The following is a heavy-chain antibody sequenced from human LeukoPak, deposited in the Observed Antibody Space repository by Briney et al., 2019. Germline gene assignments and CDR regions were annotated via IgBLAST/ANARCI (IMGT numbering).Heavy chain of an antibody. D-gene: IGHD4/OR15-4a*01. CDR1: GFTFSSYA. CDR2: ISYDGSNK. V-gene: IGHV3-30-3*01. J-gene: IGHJ4*02. Sequence: PGGSLRLSCAASGFTFSSYAMHWVRQAPGKGLEWVAVISYDGSNKYYADSVKGRFTISRDNSKNTLYLQMNSLRAEDTAVYYCARVHGGLWGDDTRFDYWGQGTLVTVSS. CDR3: ARVHGGLWGDDTRFDY.